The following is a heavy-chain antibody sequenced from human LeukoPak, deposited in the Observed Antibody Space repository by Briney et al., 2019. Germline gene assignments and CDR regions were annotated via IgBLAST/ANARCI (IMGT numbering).Heavy chain of an antibody. J-gene: IGHJ4*02. CDR3: ARRQTGTSYFDY. V-gene: IGHV4-59*08. Sequence: PSETLSLTCTVSGGSISSYYWSWIRQPPGRGLEWIGYIYYSGSTNYNPSLKSRVTMSVDTSKNQFSLKLSSVTAADTAVYYCARRQTGTSYFDYWGQGTLVTVSS. CDR2: IYYSGST. D-gene: IGHD1-1*01. CDR1: GGSISSYY.